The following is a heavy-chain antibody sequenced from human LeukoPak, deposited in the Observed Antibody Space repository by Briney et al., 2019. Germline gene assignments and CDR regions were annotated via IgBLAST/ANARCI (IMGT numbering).Heavy chain of an antibody. Sequence: GGSLRLSCAASGFIFSSYWMGWVRQAPGKGLEWVANIKQDGSEKYYVDSVKGRFTISRDNAKNSLYLQMNSLRAEDTAVYYCARDLSGYFDYWGQGTLVTVSS. CDR3: ARDLSGYFDY. CDR1: GFIFSSYW. CDR2: IKQDGSEK. J-gene: IGHJ4*02. V-gene: IGHV3-7*01. D-gene: IGHD5/OR15-5a*01.